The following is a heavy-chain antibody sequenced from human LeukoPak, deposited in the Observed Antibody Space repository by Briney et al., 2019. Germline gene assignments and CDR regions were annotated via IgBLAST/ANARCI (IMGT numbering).Heavy chain of an antibody. CDR3: ARAGGYFDWSDY. Sequence: ASVKVSCKASGYTFTSYDINWVRQATAQGPEWMGWMNPNSGNTGYAQKFQGRVTMTRNTSISTAYMELSSLRSEDTAVYYCARAGGYFDWSDYWGQGTLVTVSS. CDR1: GYTFTSYD. D-gene: IGHD3-9*01. V-gene: IGHV1-8*01. J-gene: IGHJ4*02. CDR2: MNPNSGNT.